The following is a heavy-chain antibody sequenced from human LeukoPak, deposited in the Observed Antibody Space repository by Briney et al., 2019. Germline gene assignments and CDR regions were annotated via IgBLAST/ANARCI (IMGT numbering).Heavy chain of an antibody. CDR3: ARGRGTDLWSGWYYFDY. D-gene: IGHD3-3*01. Sequence: GGSLRLSCAASGFTFSSYSMMWVRQAPGKGLEWVSYISSSSTTIHYADSVKGRFTISRDNAKNSVYLQMNSLRAEDTAVYYCARGRGTDLWSGWYYFDYWGQGALVTVSS. V-gene: IGHV3-48*01. J-gene: IGHJ4*02. CDR1: GFTFSSYS. CDR2: ISSSSTTI.